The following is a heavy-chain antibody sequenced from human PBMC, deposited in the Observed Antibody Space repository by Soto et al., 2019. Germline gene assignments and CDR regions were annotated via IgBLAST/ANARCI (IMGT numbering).Heavy chain of an antibody. Sequence: GGSLRLSCAASGFTFSSYGMHWVRQAPGKGLEWVAVISYDGSNKYYADSVKGRFTISRDNSKNTLYLQMNSLRAEDTAVYYCAKDPTGYSSGWYRGEYFQHWGQGTLVTVSS. CDR3: AKDPTGYSSGWYRGEYFQH. CDR2: ISYDGSNK. V-gene: IGHV3-30*18. D-gene: IGHD6-19*01. J-gene: IGHJ1*01. CDR1: GFTFSSYG.